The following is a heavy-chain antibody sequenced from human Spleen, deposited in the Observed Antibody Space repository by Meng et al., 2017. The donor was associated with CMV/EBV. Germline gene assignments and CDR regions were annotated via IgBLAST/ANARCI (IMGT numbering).Heavy chain of an antibody. J-gene: IGHJ6*02. CDR2: ISYDGSNK. Sequence: GGSLRLSCAASGFTFGSYAMHWGRQAPGKGLEWVAVISYDGSNKYYADSVKGRFTISRDNSKNTLYLQMNSLRAEDTAVYYCARDGPSGPPRITIFGVVYYYYYGMDVWGQGTTVTVSS. V-gene: IGHV3-30*04. CDR1: GFTFGSYA. CDR3: ARDGPSGPPRITIFGVVYYYYYGMDV. D-gene: IGHD3-3*01.